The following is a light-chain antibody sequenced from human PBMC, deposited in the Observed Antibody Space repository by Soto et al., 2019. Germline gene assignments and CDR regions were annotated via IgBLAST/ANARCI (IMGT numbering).Light chain of an antibody. CDR1: SSDVGDYNY. J-gene: IGLJ2*01. CDR3: SSYSSSSTVV. CDR2: EVS. V-gene: IGLV2-14*01. Sequence: QSVLTQPASVSGSPGQSITMSCTGTSSDVGDYNYVSWYQQHPGKAPKLMIYEVSNRPSGVSNRFSGSKSGNTASLTISGLQAEDEADYYCSSYSSSSTVVIGGGTKVTVL.